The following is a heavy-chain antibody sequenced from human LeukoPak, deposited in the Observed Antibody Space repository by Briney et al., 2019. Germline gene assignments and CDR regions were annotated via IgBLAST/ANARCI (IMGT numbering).Heavy chain of an antibody. CDR2: ISASGDTT. J-gene: IGHJ4*02. D-gene: IGHD2-15*01. V-gene: IGHV3-23*01. CDR3: ALGYCSGGDCYAKPYYFDH. CDR1: GFTFRAYA. Sequence: GGSLRLSCAASGFTFRAYAMSWVRQAPGKGLEWVSLISASGDTTYYADSVKGRFTISRDNSRNTLYLQMSSLRAEDTAGYYCALGYCSGGDCYAKPYYFDHWGQGTLVTVSS.